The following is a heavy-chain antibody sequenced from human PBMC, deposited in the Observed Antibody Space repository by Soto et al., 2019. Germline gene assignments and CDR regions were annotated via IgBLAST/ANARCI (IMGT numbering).Heavy chain of an antibody. D-gene: IGHD6-19*01. CDR3: ARDPLAVAGTGVNWFDP. J-gene: IGHJ5*02. CDR2: IKQDGSEK. CDR1: GITFSSYW. Sequence: GGSLRLSCAASGITFSSYWMSWVRQAPGKGLEWVANIKQDGSEKYYVDSVKSRFTISRDNAKNSLYLQMNSLRAEDTAVYYCARDPLAVAGTGVNWFDPWGQGTLVTVSS. V-gene: IGHV3-7*01.